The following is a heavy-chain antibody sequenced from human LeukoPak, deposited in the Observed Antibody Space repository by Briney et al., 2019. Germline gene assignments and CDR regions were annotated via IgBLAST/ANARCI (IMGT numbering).Heavy chain of an antibody. J-gene: IGHJ5*02. CDR3: ARDLNVQQLVPDYNWFDP. D-gene: IGHD6-13*01. CDR1: GFTFSSYS. CDR2: ISSSSSTI. Sequence: GGSLRLSCAASGFTFSSYSMNWVRQAPGKGLEWVSYISSSSSTIYYADSVKGRFTISRDNAKNSLYLQMNSLRAEDTAVYYCARDLNVQQLVPDYNWFDPWGQGTLVTVSS. V-gene: IGHV3-48*01.